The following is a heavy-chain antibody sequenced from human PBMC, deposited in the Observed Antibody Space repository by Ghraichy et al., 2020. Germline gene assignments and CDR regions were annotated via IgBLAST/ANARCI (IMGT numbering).Heavy chain of an antibody. V-gene: IGHV3-66*02. Sequence: GGSLRLSCAASGFTVSSSYMSWVRQAPGKGLEWVSVIYIGGSTYYANSVKGRFTISRDNSKNTLYLQMNSLRAEDTAVYYCARDPRVIIIGTTDPYFDYWGQGTLVTVSS. CDR2: IYIGGST. D-gene: IGHD1-20*01. CDR3: ARDPRVIIIGTTDPYFDY. J-gene: IGHJ4*02. CDR1: GFTVSSSY.